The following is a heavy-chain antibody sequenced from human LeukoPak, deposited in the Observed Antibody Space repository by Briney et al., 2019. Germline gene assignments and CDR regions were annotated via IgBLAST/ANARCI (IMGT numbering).Heavy chain of an antibody. CDR2: ISGSGGST. V-gene: IGHV3-23*01. CDR1: GFTFSSYA. Sequence: GSLRLSCAASGFTFSSYAMSWVRQAPGKGLEWVSAISGSGGSTYYADSVKGRFTISRDNSKNTLYLQMNSLRAEDTAVYYCAKFSSSIVVVVAATPHFDYWGQGTLVTVSS. CDR3: AKFSSSIVVVVAATPHFDY. D-gene: IGHD2-15*01. J-gene: IGHJ4*02.